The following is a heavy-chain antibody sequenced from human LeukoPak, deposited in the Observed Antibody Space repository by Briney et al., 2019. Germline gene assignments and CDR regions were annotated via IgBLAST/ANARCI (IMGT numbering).Heavy chain of an antibody. CDR3: ARVGNSNYFDY. CDR2: IYYSGST. J-gene: IGHJ4*02. D-gene: IGHD6-13*01. Sequence: SETLSLTCTVSGGSISSYYWSWIRQPPGKGLEWIGYIYYSGSTNYNPSLKSRVAISVDTSKNQFSLKLSSVTAADTAVYYCARVGNSNYFDYWGQGTLVTVSS. CDR1: GGSISSYY. V-gene: IGHV4-59*01.